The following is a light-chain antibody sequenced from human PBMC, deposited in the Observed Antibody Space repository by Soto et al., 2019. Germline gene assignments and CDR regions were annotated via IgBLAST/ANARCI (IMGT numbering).Light chain of an antibody. CDR1: QSVSHN. J-gene: IGKJ2*01. CDR3: QQSNNWPYT. CDR2: GAS. Sequence: EILMTQSPATLSVSPGERATLSCRASQSVSHNLAWYQQKPGPAPRLLFYGASTRATGIPARFSGSGSGTDFTLTISSLQSEDFAVYYCQQSNNWPYTFGQGTKREIK. V-gene: IGKV3-15*01.